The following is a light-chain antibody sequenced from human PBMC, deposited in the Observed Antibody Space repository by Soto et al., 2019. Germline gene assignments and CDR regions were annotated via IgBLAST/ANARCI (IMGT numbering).Light chain of an antibody. CDR2: GAS. Sequence: EIVLTQSPGTLSLSPGERATLSCRASQSVSSSYLAWYQQKPGQAPRLLIYGASSRATGIPDRFSGSGSGTDFTFTISRLEPEDFAVYYCQQDGSSPTTFGQGTKVEIK. CDR1: QSVSSSY. V-gene: IGKV3-20*01. CDR3: QQDGSSPTT. J-gene: IGKJ1*01.